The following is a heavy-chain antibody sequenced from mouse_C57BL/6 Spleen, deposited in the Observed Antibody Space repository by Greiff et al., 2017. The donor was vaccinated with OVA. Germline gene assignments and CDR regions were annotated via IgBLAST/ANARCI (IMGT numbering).Heavy chain of an antibody. D-gene: IGHD2-4*01. Sequence: QVQLQQPGAELVKPGASVKMSCKASGYTFTSSWITWVKQRPGQGLEWIGDIYPGSGSTNYNEKFKSKATLTVDTSSSTAYMQLSSLTSEDSAVYYCARLRYYDYDGYFDVWGTGTTVTVSS. J-gene: IGHJ1*03. CDR1: GYTFTSSW. CDR3: ARLRYYDYDGYFDV. V-gene: IGHV1-55*01. CDR2: IYPGSGST.